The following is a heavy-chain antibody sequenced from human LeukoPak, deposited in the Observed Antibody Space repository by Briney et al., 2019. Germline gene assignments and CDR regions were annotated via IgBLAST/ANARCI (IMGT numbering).Heavy chain of an antibody. D-gene: IGHD3-10*01. V-gene: IGHV5-51*01. J-gene: IGHJ5*02. CDR1: GYSFTTYW. CDR3: ARQRGASGTVNWLDP. CDR2: IYPDDSDT. Sequence: GESLKISCETSGYSFTTYWIGWVRQRPGTGLEWVGAIYPDDSDTRYSPSFQGQVAISADRSIRTAYLKWNSLKASDTAMYYCARQRGASGTVNWLDPWGQGTLVTVSS.